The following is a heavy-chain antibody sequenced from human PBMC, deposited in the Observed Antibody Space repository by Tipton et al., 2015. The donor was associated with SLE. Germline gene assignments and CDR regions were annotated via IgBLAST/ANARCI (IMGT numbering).Heavy chain of an antibody. Sequence: SLRLSCVASGFTFSDYWMHWVRQAPGKGLVWVSRINSDEITTTYADSVKGRFTISRDNSKDILYLQMYSLRTEDTAVYYCATSRYSILTNSHSPYYFDYWGQGTLVTVSS. V-gene: IGHV3-74*03. CDR3: ATSRYSILTNSHSPYYFDY. CDR2: INSDEITT. D-gene: IGHD3-9*01. CDR1: GFTFSDYW. J-gene: IGHJ4*02.